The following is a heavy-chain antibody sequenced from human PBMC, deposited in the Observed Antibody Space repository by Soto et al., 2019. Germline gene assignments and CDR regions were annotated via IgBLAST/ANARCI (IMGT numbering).Heavy chain of an antibody. D-gene: IGHD2-21*01. CDR3: ARVLAHEGPDY. J-gene: IGHJ4*02. V-gene: IGHV4-61*01. CDR2: IYYSGST. Sequence: SETLSLTCTISGASVSSGSYGWSWIRQPPGKELEWLGYIYYSGSTNYNPSHQSRVTISVDTSKNQFSLKLSSVTAADTAVYYCARVLAHEGPDYWGQGTLVTVSS. CDR1: GASVSSGSYG.